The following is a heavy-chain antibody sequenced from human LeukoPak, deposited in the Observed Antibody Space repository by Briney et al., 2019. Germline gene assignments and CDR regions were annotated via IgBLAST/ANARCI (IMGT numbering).Heavy chain of an antibody. V-gene: IGHV3-7*01. CDR3: LDAGGY. Sequence: GGSLRLSCAASGLTFSNLWMSLVRQRPGRGLEWVANINPDGSTTYYVDSVKGRFTISKDNAKNSLYLQMGSLRAEDTAVYYCLDAGGYWGQGTMVTVSS. D-gene: IGHD3-10*01. J-gene: IGHJ4*02. CDR1: GLTFSNLW. CDR2: INPDGSTT.